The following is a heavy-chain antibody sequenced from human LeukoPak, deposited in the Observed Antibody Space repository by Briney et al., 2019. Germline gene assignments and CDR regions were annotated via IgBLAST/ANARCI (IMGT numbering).Heavy chain of an antibody. D-gene: IGHD6-19*01. CDR1: GFTFSSYS. V-gene: IGHV3-48*01. Sequence: GGSLRLSCAASGFTFSSYSMNWVRQAPGKGLEWVSYISSSSSTIYYADSVKGRFTISRDNAKNSLYLQMNSLRAEDTAVYYCARDPVAAPIYYFDYWGQGTLVTVSS. CDR3: ARDPVAAPIYYFDY. CDR2: ISSSSSTI. J-gene: IGHJ4*02.